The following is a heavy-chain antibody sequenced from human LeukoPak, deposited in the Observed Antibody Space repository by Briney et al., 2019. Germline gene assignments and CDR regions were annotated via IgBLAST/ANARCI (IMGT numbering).Heavy chain of an antibody. CDR3: ARHDCSSTSCYTGVEMATSGFDY. V-gene: IGHV4-4*09. CDR1: GGSISSYY. D-gene: IGHD2-2*02. Sequence: SETLSLTCTVSGGSISSYYWSWIRQPPGKGLEWIGYIYTSGSTNYNPSLKSRVTMSVDTSKNQFSLKLSSVTAADTAVYYCARHDCSSTSCYTGVEMATSGFDYWGQGTLVTVSS. CDR2: IYTSGST. J-gene: IGHJ4*02.